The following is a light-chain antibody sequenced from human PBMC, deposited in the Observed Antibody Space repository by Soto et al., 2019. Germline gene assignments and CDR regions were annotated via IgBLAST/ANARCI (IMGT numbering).Light chain of an antibody. V-gene: IGKV1-33*01. CDR3: QQYDNLPS. J-gene: IGKJ2*01. CDR1: QDISNY. Sequence: DIQMTQSPSSLSASVGARVTITCQASQDISNYLNWYQQKPGKAPKLLIYDASNLETGVPSRFSGSGSGTDFTFTISSLQTEDIATYYCQQYDNLPSFGQGTKLEIK. CDR2: DAS.